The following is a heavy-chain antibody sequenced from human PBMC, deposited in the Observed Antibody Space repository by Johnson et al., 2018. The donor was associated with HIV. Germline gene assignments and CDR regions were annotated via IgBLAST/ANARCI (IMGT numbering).Heavy chain of an antibody. CDR3: ARAGQLPEDAFDI. D-gene: IGHD1-7*01. CDR1: GFTFSSYT. J-gene: IGHJ3*02. Sequence: QMQLVESGGGVVRPGGSLRLSCAASGFTFSSYTMYWVRQAPGKGLEWVAVISYDGSNEYYADSVKGRFTISRDNSKNTLYLQMNSLRAEDTAVYYCARAGQLPEDAFDIWGQGTMVTVSS. CDR2: ISYDGSNE. V-gene: IGHV3-30*04.